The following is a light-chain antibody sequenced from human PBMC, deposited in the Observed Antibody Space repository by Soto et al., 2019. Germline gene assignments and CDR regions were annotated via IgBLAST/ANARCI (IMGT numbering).Light chain of an antibody. CDR1: QGISSY. CDR2: AAS. Sequence: DIQLTQSPSFLSASVGDRVTITCRASQGISSYLAWYQQKPGKAPKLLIYAASTLQSGVPLRFSGSGSGTSFTLTISSLQPDDFATYYCQQYNSYPLTFGGGTKVDIK. CDR3: QQYNSYPLT. J-gene: IGKJ4*01. V-gene: IGKV1-9*01.